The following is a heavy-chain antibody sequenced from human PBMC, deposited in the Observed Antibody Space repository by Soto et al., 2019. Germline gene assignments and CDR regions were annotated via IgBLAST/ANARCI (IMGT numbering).Heavy chain of an antibody. J-gene: IGHJ4*02. CDR1: GGPINSGGYS. CDR2: LYHGGAT. CDR3: PTAFTPLGIFDY. V-gene: IGHV4-30-2*01. Sequence: TVALTCAVSGGPINSGGYSWSWIRQPPGKGLEWVGYLYHGGATYSNPSLKSRVSISVDWSKNQFSLKLNSVTAADTAVYYCPTAFTPLGIFDYSCPAILLTV. D-gene: IGHD6-13*01.